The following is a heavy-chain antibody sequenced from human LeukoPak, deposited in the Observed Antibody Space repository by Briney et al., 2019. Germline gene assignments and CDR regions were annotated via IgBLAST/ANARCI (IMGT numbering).Heavy chain of an antibody. CDR3: ARDIPRVTMIVVVIPGIPDY. J-gene: IGHJ4*02. CDR1: GYTFTSYA. D-gene: IGHD3-22*01. CDR2: INAGNGNT. V-gene: IGHV1-3*01. Sequence: ASVKVSCKASGYTFTSYAMHWVRQAPGQRLEWMGWINAGNGNTKYSQKFQGRVTITRDTSASTAYMELSSLRSEDTAVYYCARDIPRVTMIVVVIPGIPDYWGQGTLVTVSS.